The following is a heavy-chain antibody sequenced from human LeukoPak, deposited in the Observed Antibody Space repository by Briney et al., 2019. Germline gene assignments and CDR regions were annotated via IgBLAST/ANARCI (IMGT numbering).Heavy chain of an antibody. J-gene: IGHJ5*02. Sequence: GASVRVSCKASGYTFTGYYMHWVRQAPGQGLEWLGWINPNSGGTNYAQKFQGRVTMTRDTSISTAYMELSRLRSDDTAVYYCARAIVVVPAAISLLGWFDPWGQGTLVTVSP. CDR1: GYTFTGYY. CDR3: ARAIVVVPAAISLLGWFDP. D-gene: IGHD2-2*01. V-gene: IGHV1-2*02. CDR2: INPNSGGT.